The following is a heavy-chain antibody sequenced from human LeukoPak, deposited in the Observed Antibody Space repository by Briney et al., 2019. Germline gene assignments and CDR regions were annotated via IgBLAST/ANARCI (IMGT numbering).Heavy chain of an antibody. V-gene: IGHV3-30*03. J-gene: IGHJ4*02. CDR1: GFTLSSYG. CDR3: AREGYYGSGSPPSLYFDY. CDR2: TSSDLNVK. D-gene: IGHD3-10*01. Sequence: PEGSLRLSCAASGFTLSSYGMSWVRQAPGKGLEWVAVTSSDLNVKLYADSVKGRFTISRDNSRSTLYLQMNSLRPEDTAIYYCAREGYYGSGSPPSLYFDYWGQGTLVTVSS.